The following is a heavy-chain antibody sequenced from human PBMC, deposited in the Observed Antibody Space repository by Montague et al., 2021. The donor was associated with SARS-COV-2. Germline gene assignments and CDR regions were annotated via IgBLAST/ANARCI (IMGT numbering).Heavy chain of an antibody. V-gene: IGHV4-59*01. CDR1: GGSISSYY. CDR3: ARVRGNTSFGVVTISAFDI. Sequence: SETLSLTCTVSGGSISSYYWSWIRQPPGKGLEWIGYIYYSGSTNYNPSLKSRVTISVDTSKNQFSLKLSSVTAADTAVYYCARVRGNTSFGVVTISAFDIWGQGAMVTVSS. CDR2: IYYSGST. J-gene: IGHJ3*02. D-gene: IGHD3-3*01.